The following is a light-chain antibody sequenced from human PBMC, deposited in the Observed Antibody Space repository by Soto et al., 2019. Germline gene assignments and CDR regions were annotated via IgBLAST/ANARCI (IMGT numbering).Light chain of an antibody. J-gene: IGKJ4*01. CDR2: GTS. CDR1: QSISNNH. Sequence: EIVLTQSPGTLALSPGERVTLSCRASQSISNNHLAWYQQKPGQAPRLLIHGTSNRATGIPDRFSGSESGTDFTLTFSRLEPEDFAVYYCQQYATSPLTFGGGTKVEIK. V-gene: IGKV3-20*01. CDR3: QQYATSPLT.